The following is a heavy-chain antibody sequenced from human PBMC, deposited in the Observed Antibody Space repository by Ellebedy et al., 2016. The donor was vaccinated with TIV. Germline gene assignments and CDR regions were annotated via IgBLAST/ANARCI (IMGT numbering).Heavy chain of an antibody. V-gene: IGHV3-23*01. CDR3: TKESGWENEY. CDR1: GFAFIANG. Sequence: GESLKISCAASGFAFIANGMSWVRQAPGKGLEWVSGIHGSENTDYGDSVKGRFTISRDISKNTRYLQMNILRADDPALYNCTKESGWENEYWGQGTLVTISS. CDR2: IHGSENT. D-gene: IGHD1-26*01. J-gene: IGHJ4*02.